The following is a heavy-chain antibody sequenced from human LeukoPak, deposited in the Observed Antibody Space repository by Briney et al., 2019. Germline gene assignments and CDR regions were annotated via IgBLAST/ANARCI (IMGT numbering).Heavy chain of an antibody. CDR1: GYSISTGYY. J-gene: IGHJ4*02. V-gene: IGHV4-38-2*02. Sequence: TPSETLSLTCTVSGYSISTGYYWGWIRQPPGKGLEWIGNFYHSGLAYYNPSLKSRVTISVDTSKNQFSLKLSSVTAADTAVYYCARVRSDDSSGYYFIDYWGQGTLVTVSS. D-gene: IGHD3-22*01. CDR3: ARVRSDDSSGYYFIDY. CDR2: FYHSGLA.